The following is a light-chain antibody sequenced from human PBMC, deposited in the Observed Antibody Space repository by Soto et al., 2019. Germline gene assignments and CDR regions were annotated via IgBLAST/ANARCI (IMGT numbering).Light chain of an antibody. CDR1: QSVSSSY. J-gene: IGKJ5*01. CDR2: GAS. Sequence: DIVLTQFPGTLSLSPVDSANLSCRASQSVSSSYLAWYQQTPGQPPRLLIYGASSRATGIPDRFSGSVSGTDFTLNISRLEPEDGAVFYGQHWDSLPITFGQGTRLENK. V-gene: IGKV3-20*01. CDR3: QHWDSLPIT.